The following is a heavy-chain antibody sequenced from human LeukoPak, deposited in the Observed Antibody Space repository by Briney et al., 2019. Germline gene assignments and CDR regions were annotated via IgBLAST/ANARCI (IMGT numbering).Heavy chain of an antibody. J-gene: IGHJ4*02. CDR2: IYYSGST. CDR1: GGSISSYY. V-gene: IGHV4-59*12. Sequence: SETLSLTCTVSGGSISSYYWSWIRQPPGKRLEWIGSIYYSGSTYYNPSLKSRVTISVDRSRNHFSLKLSYVTAADTAVYYCARWADYWGQGTLVTVSS. CDR3: ARWADY.